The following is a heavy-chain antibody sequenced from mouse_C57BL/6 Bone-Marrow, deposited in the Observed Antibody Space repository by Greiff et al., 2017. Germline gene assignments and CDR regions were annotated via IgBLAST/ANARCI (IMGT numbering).Heavy chain of an antibody. CDR3: ARRAYYSNFFDY. CDR1: GYTFTSYW. D-gene: IGHD2-5*01. J-gene: IGHJ2*01. CDR2: IYPSDSET. V-gene: IGHV1-61*01. Sequence: QVQLQQPGAELVRPGSSVKLSCKASGYTFTSYWMAWVKQRPGQGLEWIGNIYPSDSETHYNQKFKDKATLTVDKSSSTAYMQLSSLTSEDSAVYYCARRAYYSNFFDYWGQGTTLTVSS.